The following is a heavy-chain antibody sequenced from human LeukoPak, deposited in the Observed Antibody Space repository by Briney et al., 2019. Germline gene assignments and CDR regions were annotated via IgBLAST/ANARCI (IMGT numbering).Heavy chain of an antibody. CDR2: ISSSSSTI. D-gene: IGHD5-24*01. J-gene: IGHJ6*02. Sequence: PGGSLRHSCAASGFTFSTYSMNWVRQAPGKGLEWVSYISSSSSTIYYADSVKGRFTISRDNAKNSLYLQMNSLRAEDTAVYYCARVGDGYNYYYYNGMDVWGQGTTVTVSS. V-gene: IGHV3-48*04. CDR3: ARVGDGYNYYYYNGMDV. CDR1: GFTFSTYS.